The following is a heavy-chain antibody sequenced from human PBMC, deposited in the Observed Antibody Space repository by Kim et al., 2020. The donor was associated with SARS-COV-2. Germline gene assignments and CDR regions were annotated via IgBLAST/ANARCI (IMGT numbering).Heavy chain of an antibody. V-gene: IGHV2-5*02. CDR1: GFSLSTSGVG. J-gene: IGHJ4*02. Sequence: SGPTLVKPTQTLTLTCTFSGFSLSTSGVGVGWIRQPPGKALEWLALIYWDDDKRYSPSLKSRLTITKDTSKNQVVLTMTNMDPVDTATYYCAHTYYYDSSGYPSRDFDYWGQGTLVTVSS. D-gene: IGHD3-22*01. CDR2: IYWDDDK. CDR3: AHTYYYDSSGYPSRDFDY.